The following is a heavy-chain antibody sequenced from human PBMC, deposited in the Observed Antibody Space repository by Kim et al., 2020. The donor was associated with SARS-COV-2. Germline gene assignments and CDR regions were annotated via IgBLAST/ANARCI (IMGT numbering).Heavy chain of an antibody. CDR2: INHSGST. J-gene: IGHJ4*02. D-gene: IGHD3-16*02. CDR1: GGSFSGYY. V-gene: IGHV4-34*01. CDR3: ARRPGPRWGSYRYSFDY. Sequence: SETLSLTCAVYGGSFSGYYWSWIRQPPGKGLEWIGEINHSGSTNYNPSLKSRVTISVDTSKNQFSLKLSSVTAADTAVYYCARRPGPRWGSYRYSFDYWGQGTLVTVSS.